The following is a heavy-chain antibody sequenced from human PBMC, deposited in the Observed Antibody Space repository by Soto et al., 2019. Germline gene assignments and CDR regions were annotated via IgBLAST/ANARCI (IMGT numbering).Heavy chain of an antibody. CDR2: VYTGDSNT. CDR3: ATSEYYDSSGYPNAEDFQH. D-gene: IGHD3-22*01. CDR1: GYSFTSYW. Sequence: GASLKISCKGSGYSFTSYWIGWVRQMPEKGLEWMGVVYTGDSNTRYSPSFQGQVTISADRSISTASLQWISLKASVTAMYFCATSEYYDSSGYPNAEDFQHWGQGTLVTV. V-gene: IGHV5-51*01. J-gene: IGHJ1*01.